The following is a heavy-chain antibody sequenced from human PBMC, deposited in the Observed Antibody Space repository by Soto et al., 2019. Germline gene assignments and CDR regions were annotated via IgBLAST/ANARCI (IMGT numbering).Heavy chain of an antibody. CDR3: ARAVPAAIGIVPDYYFDY. CDR2: IIPIFGTA. D-gene: IGHD2-2*01. Sequence: ASVKVSCKASGGTFSSYAISWVRQAPGQGLEWMGGIIPIFGTANYAQKFQGRVTITADESTSTAYMELSSLRSEDTAVYYCARAVPAAIGIVPDYYFDYWGQGTQVTVSS. CDR1: GGTFSSYA. V-gene: IGHV1-69*13. J-gene: IGHJ4*02.